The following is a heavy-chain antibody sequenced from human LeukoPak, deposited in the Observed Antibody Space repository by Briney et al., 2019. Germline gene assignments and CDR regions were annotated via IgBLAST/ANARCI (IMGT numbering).Heavy chain of an antibody. V-gene: IGHV3-11*04. CDR3: ADTGYSSGWSLDY. Sequence: PGGSLRLSCAASGFTFSDYYMSWIRQAPGKGLEWVSYISSSGSTIYYADSVKGRFTISRDNAKNSLYLQMNSLRAEGTAVYYCADTGYSSGWSLDYWGQGTLVTVSS. CDR2: ISSSGSTI. D-gene: IGHD6-19*01. CDR1: GFTFSDYY. J-gene: IGHJ4*02.